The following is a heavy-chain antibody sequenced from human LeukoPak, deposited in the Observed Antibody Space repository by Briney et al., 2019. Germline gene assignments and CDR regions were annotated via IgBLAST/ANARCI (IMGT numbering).Heavy chain of an antibody. J-gene: IGHJ6*03. CDR1: GDSIKDYY. Sequence: PSETLSLTCAVSGDSIKDYYWSWIRQTPGRGLNLIGYIYSGSTNYNPSLKSRVTISVDTSKNQVSLKLRSVTAADTAVYYCARSAAYYNFWTGYYDALYYMDVWGKGTTVTVSS. CDR2: IYSGST. CDR3: ARSAAYYNFWTGYYDALYYMDV. D-gene: IGHD3-3*01. V-gene: IGHV4-59*01.